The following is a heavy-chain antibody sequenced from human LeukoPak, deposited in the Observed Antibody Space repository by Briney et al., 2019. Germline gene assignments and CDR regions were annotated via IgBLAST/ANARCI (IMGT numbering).Heavy chain of an antibody. J-gene: IGHJ6*03. V-gene: IGHV4-34*01. CDR2: INHSGST. Sequence: SETLSLTCAVYGGSFSGYYWSWIRQPPGKGLEWIGEINHSGSTNYNPSLKSRVTISVDTSKDQFSLKLSSVTAADTAVYYCARQSQQLADYYYYYMDVWGKGTTVTVSS. D-gene: IGHD6-13*01. CDR1: GGSFSGYY. CDR3: ARQSQQLADYYYYYMDV.